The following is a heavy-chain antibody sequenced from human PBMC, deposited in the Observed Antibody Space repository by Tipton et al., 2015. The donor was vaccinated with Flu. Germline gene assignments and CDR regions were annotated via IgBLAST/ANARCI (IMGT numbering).Heavy chain of an antibody. CDR2: IYNSGST. J-gene: IGHJ5*02. CDR3: ARRDYSTYVSDPKNWFDP. D-gene: IGHD4-11*01. V-gene: IGHV4-59*01. CDR1: GGSISSYY. Sequence: TLSLTCTVSGGSISSYYWSWFRQPPGKGLEWIGYIYNSGSTNYNPSLKSRVTISVDTSKNQFSLKLSSVTAADTAVYYCARRDYSTYVSDPKNWFDPWGQGTLVTVSS.